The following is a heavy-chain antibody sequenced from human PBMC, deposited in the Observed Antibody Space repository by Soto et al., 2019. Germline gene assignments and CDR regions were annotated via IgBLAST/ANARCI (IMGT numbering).Heavy chain of an antibody. J-gene: IGHJ6*02. V-gene: IGHV3-30*18. CDR1: GFTFSSYG. CDR2: ISYDGSNK. CDR3: AKWGHYPHYDSSGYYRYYYYGMDV. D-gene: IGHD3-22*01. Sequence: GGSLRLSWAASGFTFSSYGMHWVRQAPGKGLEWVAVISYDGSNKYYADSVKGRFTISRDNSKNTLYLQMNSLRAEDTAVYYCAKWGHYPHYDSSGYYRYYYYGMDVWGLGTTVTVSS.